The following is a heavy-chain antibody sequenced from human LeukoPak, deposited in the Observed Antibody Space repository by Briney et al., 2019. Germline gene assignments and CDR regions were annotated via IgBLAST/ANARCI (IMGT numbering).Heavy chain of an antibody. Sequence: ASVKVSCKASGYTFTSYDINWVRQAPGQGLEWMGWINPNSGGTKYAQKFQGRVTMTRDTSISTAYMELSRLRSDDTAVYYCAFFEYSSSSSHYWGQGTLVTVSS. CDR3: AFFEYSSSSSHY. J-gene: IGHJ4*02. CDR2: INPNSGGT. CDR1: GYTFTSYD. D-gene: IGHD6-6*01. V-gene: IGHV1-2*02.